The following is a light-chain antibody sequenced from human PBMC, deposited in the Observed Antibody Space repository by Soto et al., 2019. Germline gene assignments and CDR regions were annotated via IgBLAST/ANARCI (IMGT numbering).Light chain of an antibody. CDR3: GTWDSRLNAWV. CDR2: DNN. V-gene: IGLV1-51*01. J-gene: IGLJ3*02. Sequence: QSVLTQPPSVSAAPGKTVTISCSGSSSNIGNNYVSWYQQLPGTAPKLLIYDNNKRPSGIPDRFSGSKSGTSATLGITGLQTGDEADYYCGTWDSRLNAWVFGGGTKVTVL. CDR1: SSNIGNNY.